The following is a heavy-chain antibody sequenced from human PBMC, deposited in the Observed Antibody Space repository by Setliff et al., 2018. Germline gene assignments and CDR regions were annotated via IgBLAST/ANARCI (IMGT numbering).Heavy chain of an antibody. J-gene: IGHJ3*02. CDR2: INHSGST. CDR1: GGSFSGYC. CDR3: ARGKERITMLVVVTSGAFDI. Sequence: SETLSLTCAVYGGSFSGYCWSWIRQPPGKGLEWIGEINHSGSTNYNPSLKGRVTISMDTSKNQFSLKLTSVTAADTAVYYCARGKERITMLVVVTSGAFDIWGQGTMVT. V-gene: IGHV4-34*01. D-gene: IGHD3-22*01.